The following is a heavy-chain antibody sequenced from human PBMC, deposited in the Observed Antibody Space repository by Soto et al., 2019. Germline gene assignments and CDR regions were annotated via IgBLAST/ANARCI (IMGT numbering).Heavy chain of an antibody. J-gene: IGHJ5*01. V-gene: IGHV3-15*01. D-gene: IGHD4-4*01. CDR1: GFIFRNAW. CDR2: IKSKSSGGTT. CDR3: TSEKGWRQSPLDS. Sequence: LVESGGGLVKPGGSIRLSCAASGFIFRNAWMSWVRQAPGKGLEWVGRIKSKSSGGTTDYAAPVEGRVTITRDDSKSNLYLQMTSLTVEDTAVYFCTSEKGWRQSPLDSWGQGALVTVSS.